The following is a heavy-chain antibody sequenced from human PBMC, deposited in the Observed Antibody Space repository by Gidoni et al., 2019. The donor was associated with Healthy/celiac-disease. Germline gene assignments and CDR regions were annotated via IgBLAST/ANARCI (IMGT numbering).Heavy chain of an antibody. D-gene: IGHD3-16*01. J-gene: IGHJ4*02. V-gene: IGHV4-39*01. CDR3: ARHLGESDY. Sequence: QLQLQESGPGLEKPSETLSLTCTVSGGSISSSSYNWGWIRQPPGKGLEWIGIIYYSGSTYYNPSLKSRVTISVDTSKNQFSLKLSSVTAADTAVYYCARHLGESDYWGQGTLVTVSS. CDR2: IYYSGST. CDR1: GGSISSSSYN.